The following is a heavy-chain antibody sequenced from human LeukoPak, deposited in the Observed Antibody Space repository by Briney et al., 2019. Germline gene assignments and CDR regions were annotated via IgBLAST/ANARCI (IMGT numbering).Heavy chain of an antibody. V-gene: IGHV1-2*06. J-gene: IGHJ4*02. CDR3: ARGSRGGGYEAFDF. D-gene: IGHD5-12*01. CDR2: INPNTGVT. Sequence: ASVKVSCKASGYTFTSYGMSWVRQAPGQGLEWMGRINPNTGVTDYAQKFQGRVTVTRDTSIGTVSMDLRLRSNDTAVYYCARGSRGGGYEAFDFWGQGTQVTVSS. CDR1: GYTFTSYG.